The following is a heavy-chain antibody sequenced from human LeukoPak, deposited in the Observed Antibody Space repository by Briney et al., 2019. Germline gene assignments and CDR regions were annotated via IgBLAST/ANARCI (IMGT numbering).Heavy chain of an antibody. D-gene: IGHD6-19*01. J-gene: IGHJ6*02. CDR1: GGSISSYY. V-gene: IGHV4-59*01. CDR3: ARGSRIAVAGTYYYYGMDV. Sequence: SETLSLTCTVSGGSISSYYWSWIRQSPGKGLEWIGYIYYSGSTNYNPSLKSRVTISVDTSKNQFSLKLSSVTAADTAVYYCARGSRIAVAGTYYYYGMDVWGQGTTVTVSS. CDR2: IYYSGST.